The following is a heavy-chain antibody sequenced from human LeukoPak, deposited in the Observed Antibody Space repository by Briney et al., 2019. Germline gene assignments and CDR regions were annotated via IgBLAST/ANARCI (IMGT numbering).Heavy chain of an antibody. CDR1: GFTFSSYW. CDR3: ARDSSSWTGGKRFDY. J-gene: IGHJ4*02. CDR2: IKQDGSEK. Sequence: GGSLRLSCAASGFTFSSYWMSWVRQAPGKGLEWVANIKQDGSEKYYVDSVKGRFTISRDNAKNSLYLQMNSLRAEDTAVYYCARDSSSWTGGKRFDYWGQGTLVTVSS. V-gene: IGHV3-7*01. D-gene: IGHD6-13*01.